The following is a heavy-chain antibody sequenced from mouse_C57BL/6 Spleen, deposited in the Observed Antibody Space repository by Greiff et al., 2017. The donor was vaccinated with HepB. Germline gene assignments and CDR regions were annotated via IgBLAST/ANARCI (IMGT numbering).Heavy chain of an antibody. CDR1: GYTFTSYG. J-gene: IGHJ2*01. CDR2: IYPRSGNT. CDR3: AIYYDYDDYLDY. Sequence: QVQLQQSGAELARPGASVKLSCKASGYTFTSYGISWVKQRTGQGLEWIGEIYPRSGNTYYNEKFKGKATLTADKSSSTAYMELRSLTSEDSAVYFRAIYYDYDDYLDYWGQGTTLTVSS. D-gene: IGHD2-4*01. V-gene: IGHV1-81*01.